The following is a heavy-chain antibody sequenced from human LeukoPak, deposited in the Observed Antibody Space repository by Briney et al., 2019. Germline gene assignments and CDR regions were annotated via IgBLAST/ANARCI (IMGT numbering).Heavy chain of an antibody. CDR3: AASGWSKPYYFDS. D-gene: IGHD6-19*01. CDR1: GSTLTNHG. J-gene: IGHJ4*02. CDR2: ISGYNGNT. V-gene: IGHV1-18*04. Sequence: ASVKVSRKASGSTLTNHGISWVRHAPGQGLEWMGWISGYNGNTDYAQKLQGRVTMTTDTSTSTAYMELMSLTSGDTAVYYCAASGWSKPYYFDSWGQGTLVTVSS.